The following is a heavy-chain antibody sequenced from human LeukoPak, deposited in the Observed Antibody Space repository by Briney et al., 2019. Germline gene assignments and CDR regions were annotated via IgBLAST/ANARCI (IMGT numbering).Heavy chain of an antibody. J-gene: IGHJ3*02. CDR1: GFTFDDYA. CDR2: ISWNSGSI. V-gene: IGHV3-9*01. D-gene: IGHD3-3*01. CDR3: AKDIWSSQDAFDI. Sequence: GRSLRLSCAASGFTFDDYAMHWVRQAPVKGLEWVSGISWNSGSIGYADSVKGRFTISRDNAKNSLYLQMNSLRAEDTALDYCAKDIWSSQDAFDIWGQGTMVTVSS.